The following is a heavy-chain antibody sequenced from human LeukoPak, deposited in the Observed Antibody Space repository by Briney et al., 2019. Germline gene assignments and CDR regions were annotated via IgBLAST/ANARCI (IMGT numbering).Heavy chain of an antibody. CDR3: ARRSGDSSGYYYVFWFDP. Sequence: SETLSLTCTVSGGSISSSSYYWGWIRQPPGKGLEWIGSIYYSGSTYYNPSLKSRVTISVDTSKNQFSPKLSSVTAADTAVYYCARRSGDSSGYYYVFWFDPWGQGTLVTVSS. CDR1: GGSISSSSYY. CDR2: IYYSGST. D-gene: IGHD3-22*01. J-gene: IGHJ5*02. V-gene: IGHV4-39*01.